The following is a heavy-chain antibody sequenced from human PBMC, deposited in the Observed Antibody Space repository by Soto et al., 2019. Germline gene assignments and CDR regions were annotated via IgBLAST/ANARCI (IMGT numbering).Heavy chain of an antibody. CDR3: ARLRAYDYVWGSYRYAYFDY. Sequence: QLQLQESGPGLVKPSETLSLTCTVSGGSISSSSYYWGWIGQPPGRGLEGIGSIYYSGSTYYNPSLKSRVTISVDTSKNQFSLKLSSVTAADTAVYYCARLRAYDYVWGSYRYAYFDYWGQGTLVTVSS. CDR2: IYYSGST. D-gene: IGHD3-16*02. J-gene: IGHJ4*02. V-gene: IGHV4-39*01. CDR1: GGSISSSSYY.